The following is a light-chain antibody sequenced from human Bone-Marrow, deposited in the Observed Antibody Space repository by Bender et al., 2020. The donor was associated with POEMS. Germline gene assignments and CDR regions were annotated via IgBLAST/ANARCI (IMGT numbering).Light chain of an antibody. J-gene: IGLJ3*02. CDR2: DDS. V-gene: IGLV3-21*02. CDR3: AVWDDSLNGWV. Sequence: SYVLTQPPSVSVAPGQTARIACGGNDIGMKSVHWYQQRAGQAPVLVVYDDSDRPSGTPERFSGSRSGTSASLAISGLQSEDEADYYCAVWDDSLNGWVFGGGTKLTVL. CDR1: DIGMKS.